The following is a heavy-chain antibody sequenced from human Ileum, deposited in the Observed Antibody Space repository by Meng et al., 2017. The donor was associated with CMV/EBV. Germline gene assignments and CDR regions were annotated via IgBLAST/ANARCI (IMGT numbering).Heavy chain of an antibody. CDR2: ISTSSSTI. Sequence: GGSLRLSCTTSGFTFSSYSMNWVRQAPGKGLEWVSYISTSSSTIYHADSVKGRFTISRDNVKNSLYLQMNSLRAEDTAMYYCARSPGFGELLPFDYWGQGTQVTVSS. D-gene: IGHD3-10*01. CDR3: ARSPGFGELLPFDY. J-gene: IGHJ4*02. CDR1: GFTFSSYS. V-gene: IGHV3-48*04.